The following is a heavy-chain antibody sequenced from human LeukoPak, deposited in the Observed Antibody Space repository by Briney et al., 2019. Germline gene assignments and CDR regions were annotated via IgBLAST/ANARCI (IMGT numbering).Heavy chain of an antibody. Sequence: PGGSLRLSCAASGFTFSTHAMSWVRQAPGEGLGWVSTTSGSDGSTYYTDSVKGRFTISRDNSRNTLYLQMNSLTDEDTAVYYCAKDFSSSVYGYMDVWGKGTTVTVSS. CDR3: AKDFSSSVYGYMDV. CDR2: TSGSDGST. J-gene: IGHJ6*03. D-gene: IGHD6-13*01. V-gene: IGHV3-23*01. CDR1: GFTFSTHA.